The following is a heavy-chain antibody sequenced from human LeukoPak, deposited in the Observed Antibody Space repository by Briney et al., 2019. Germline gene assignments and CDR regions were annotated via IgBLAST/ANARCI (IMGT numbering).Heavy chain of an antibody. CDR3: ARRGSGSYWGGSYYYYYYMDV. Sequence: GGSLRLSCAASGFTFSTYGMNWVRQAPGKGLEWVSSISSGSSYIYYADSVKGRFTISRDNAKNSLYLQMNSLRAEDTAVYYCARRGSGSYWGGSYYYYYYMDVWGKGTTVTISS. CDR1: GFTFSTYG. D-gene: IGHD3-10*01. CDR2: ISSGSSYI. V-gene: IGHV3-21*01. J-gene: IGHJ6*03.